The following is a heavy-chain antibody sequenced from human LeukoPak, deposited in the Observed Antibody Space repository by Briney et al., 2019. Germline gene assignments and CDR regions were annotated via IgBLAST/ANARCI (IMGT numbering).Heavy chain of an antibody. V-gene: IGHV3-21*01. CDR2: ISSRSDYI. Sequence: GGSLRLSCAASGFTFSSSTMNWVRQAPGKGLEWVSIISSRSDYIYYAGSVKGRFTISRDNAQNSLYLQMHSLRAEDTAVYYCARDSTDYYDSSGYYGALDSWGQGTLVTVSS. D-gene: IGHD3-22*01. CDR1: GFTFSSST. CDR3: ARDSTDYYDSSGYYGALDS. J-gene: IGHJ4*02.